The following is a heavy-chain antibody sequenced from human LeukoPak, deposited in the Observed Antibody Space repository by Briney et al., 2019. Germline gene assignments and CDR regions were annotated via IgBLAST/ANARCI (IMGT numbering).Heavy chain of an antibody. CDR3: ARDRWFGELHYYYYYYGMDV. J-gene: IGHJ6*02. D-gene: IGHD3-10*01. CDR1: GYXFTSYY. V-gene: IGHV1-46*01. Sequence: ASVKVSCKASGYXFTSYYIHWVRQAPGQGLEWMGIINPSGGSTSYAQKFQGRVTMTRDTSTSTVYMELSSLRSEDTAVYYCARDRWFGELHYYYYYYGMDVWGQGTTVTVSS. CDR2: INPSGGST.